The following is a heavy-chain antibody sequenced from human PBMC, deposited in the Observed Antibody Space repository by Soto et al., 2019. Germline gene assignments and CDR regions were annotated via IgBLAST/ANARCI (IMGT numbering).Heavy chain of an antibody. J-gene: IGHJ3*01. V-gene: IGHV5-51*01. Sequence: LMSSCKGSEDTLTRNWIGGWRQMPGKGLEWMGIIFPIDSDTRYSPSSKGQVTISADNSISTAYLQWSSLKASDTAIYYCATPGGRDFNAFDGWGQGTMVTVSS. CDR3: ATPGGRDFNAFDG. D-gene: IGHD2-21*02. CDR1: EDTLTRNW. CDR2: IFPIDSDT.